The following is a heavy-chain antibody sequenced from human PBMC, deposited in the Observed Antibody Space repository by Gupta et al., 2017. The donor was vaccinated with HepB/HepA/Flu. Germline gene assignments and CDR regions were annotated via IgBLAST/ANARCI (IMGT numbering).Heavy chain of an antibody. Sequence: EVQLVESGGGLVQPGGSLRLSCAASGFTFSSYEMNWVRQAPGKGLEWVSYISSSGSTIYYADSVKGRFTISRDNAKNSLYLQMNSLRAEDTAVYYCARDEAVAGKASNTVEYYYYYGMDVWGQGTTVTVSS. D-gene: IGHD6-19*01. CDR3: ARDEAVAGKASNTVEYYYYYGMDV. CDR2: ISSSGSTI. CDR1: GFTFSSYE. V-gene: IGHV3-48*03. J-gene: IGHJ6*02.